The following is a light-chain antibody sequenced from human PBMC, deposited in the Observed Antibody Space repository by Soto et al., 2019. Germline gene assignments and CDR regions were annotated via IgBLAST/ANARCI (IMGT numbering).Light chain of an antibody. CDR3: QQYGSSPRT. J-gene: IGKJ5*01. V-gene: IGKV3-20*01. CDR2: GAS. Sequence: EIVLKQSPGTLSLSPGERATLSCIASQSVSSSFLAWYQQKVGQAPRLLIYGASSRATGIPDRFSGSGSGTDFTLTISRLEPEDFAVYYCQQYGSSPRTFGQGTRLEIK. CDR1: QSVSSSF.